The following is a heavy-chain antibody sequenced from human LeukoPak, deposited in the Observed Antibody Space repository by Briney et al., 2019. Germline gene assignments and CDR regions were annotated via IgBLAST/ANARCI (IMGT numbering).Heavy chain of an antibody. V-gene: IGHV3-30*18. CDR2: ISYDGSNK. CDR1: GFTFSSYG. D-gene: IGHD5-12*01. J-gene: IGHJ4*02. CDR3: AKDLLPNSGYDPIPDY. Sequence: PGGSLRLSCAASGFTFSSYGMHWVRQAPGKGLEWVAVISYDGSNKYYADSVKGRFTISRDNSKNTLYLQMNSLRAEDTAVYYCAKDLLPNSGYDPIPDYWGQGTLVTVSS.